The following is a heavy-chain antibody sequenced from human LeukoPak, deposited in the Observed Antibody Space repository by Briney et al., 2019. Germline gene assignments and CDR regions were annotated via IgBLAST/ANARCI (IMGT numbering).Heavy chain of an antibody. CDR2: INHSGYT. V-gene: IGHV4-34*01. D-gene: IGHD5-12*01. Sequence: SETLSLTCAVSGVPFSNYYWSWVRQSPRQGLEWIGEINHSGYTNYNPSLKSRVTMSIDTSKNQFSLRLTSVTAADTGVYYCTRAVAGHPDWGQGALVTVSS. CDR1: GVPFSNYY. CDR3: TRAVAGHPD. J-gene: IGHJ4*02.